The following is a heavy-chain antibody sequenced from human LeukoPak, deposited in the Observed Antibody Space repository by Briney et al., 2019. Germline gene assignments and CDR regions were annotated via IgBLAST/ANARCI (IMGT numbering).Heavy chain of an antibody. CDR3: AKGTGDMGYYFDY. D-gene: IGHD7-27*01. J-gene: IGHJ4*02. CDR2: IRVTDDT. CDR1: GFTFSDYY. V-gene: IGHV3-23*01. Sequence: GGSLRLSCAASGFTFSDYYMSWIRQAPGKGLEWVSGIRVTDDTYYADSVKGRFTISRDNSENTLYLQMSGLRAEDTAVYYCAKGTGDMGYYFDYWRQGTLVTVSS.